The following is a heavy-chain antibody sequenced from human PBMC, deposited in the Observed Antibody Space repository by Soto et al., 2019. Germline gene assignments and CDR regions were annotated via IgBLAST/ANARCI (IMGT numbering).Heavy chain of an antibody. CDR3: ARGGVTTDYHNYGLKV. Sequence: SGPTLVNPTQTLTLTCTFSGFSVISIGVYVSWILQPPGKALEWLALINWDDNKSYSTSLKTRLTISKDTSKNQVVLTMTNMDPVDTATYYCARGGVTTDYHNYGLKVWGQGTTVTVSS. J-gene: IGHJ6*02. V-gene: IGHV2-70*12. CDR1: GFSVISIGVY. CDR2: INWDDNK. D-gene: IGHD2-21*02.